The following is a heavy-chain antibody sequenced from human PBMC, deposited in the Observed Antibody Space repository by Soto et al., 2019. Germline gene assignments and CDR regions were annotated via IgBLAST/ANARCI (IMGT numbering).Heavy chain of an antibody. CDR2: IYYSGST. J-gene: IGHJ5*02. V-gene: IGHV4-59*08. CDR3: ARAKAPLYSSSWYWFDP. D-gene: IGHD6-13*01. Sequence: SETLSVTCTVAGGSISNYYWSWIRQPPGKGLEWIGYIYYSGSTNYNPSLKSRVTISVDTSKNQFSLKLSSVTAADTAVYYCARAKAPLYSSSWYWFDPWGQGTLVTVSS. CDR1: GGSISNYY.